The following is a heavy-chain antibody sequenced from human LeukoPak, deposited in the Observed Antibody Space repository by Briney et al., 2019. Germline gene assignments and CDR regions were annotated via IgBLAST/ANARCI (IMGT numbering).Heavy chain of an antibody. V-gene: IGHV3-66*01. D-gene: IGHD5-18*01. J-gene: IGHJ6*02. CDR2: IYSGGST. Sequence: GGSLRLSCAASGLTVTSEYMSWVRQAPGKGLEWVAVIYSGGSTYYADSVKGRFTISRDNSKNTLYLQMNSLRAEDTAVYYCAREQVVGAMVLDYYYGMDVWGQGTTVTVSS. CDR1: GLTVTSEY. CDR3: AREQVVGAMVLDYYYGMDV.